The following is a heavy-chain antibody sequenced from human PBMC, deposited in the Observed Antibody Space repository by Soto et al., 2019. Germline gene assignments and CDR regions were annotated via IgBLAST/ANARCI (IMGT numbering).Heavy chain of an antibody. J-gene: IGHJ4*02. D-gene: IGHD6-13*01. V-gene: IGHV4-59*12. CDR1: GGSISNYY. CDR3: ARESRSWYGSIWDY. CDR2: IYFSGGT. Sequence: SETLSLTCIVSGGSISNYYWSWIRQPPGKGLEWIGYIYFSGGTNYNPSLKSRVTISVDTSKNQFSLKLSSVTAADTAVYYCARESRSWYGSIWDYWGQGTLVTVSS.